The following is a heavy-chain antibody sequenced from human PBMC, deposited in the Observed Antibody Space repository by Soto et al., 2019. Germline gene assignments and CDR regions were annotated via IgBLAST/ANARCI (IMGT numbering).Heavy chain of an antibody. CDR1: GGTFRNHV. D-gene: IGHD3-10*01. V-gene: IGHV1-69*13. CDR2: IIPIIGTP. Sequence: SVKVSCKASGGTFRNHVFNGVGQSPLRGLEWMGGIIPIIGTPNYAQKFQGRVTITADASTNTVYLDVSSLRSQDTAVYYCARDLEFRDGNISHLDYWGQGTLVTVSS. J-gene: IGHJ4*02. CDR3: ARDLEFRDGNISHLDY.